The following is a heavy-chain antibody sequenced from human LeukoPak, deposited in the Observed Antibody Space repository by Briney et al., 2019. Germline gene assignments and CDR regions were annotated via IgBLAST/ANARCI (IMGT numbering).Heavy chain of an antibody. CDR3: ARDLLRDTAMVFDY. V-gene: IGHV1-3*01. CDR1: GYTFTGYY. CDR2: INAGNGNT. D-gene: IGHD5-18*01. J-gene: IGHJ4*02. Sequence: GASVKVSCKASGYTFTGYYMHWVGQAPGQRLEWMGWINAGNGNTKYSQKFQGRVTITRDTSASTAYMELSSLRSEDTAVYYCARDLLRDTAMVFDYWGQGTLVTVSS.